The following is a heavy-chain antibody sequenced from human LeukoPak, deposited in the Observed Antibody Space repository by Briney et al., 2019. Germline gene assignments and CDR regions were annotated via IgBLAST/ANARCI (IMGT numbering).Heavy chain of an antibody. CDR1: GYTFTSYY. V-gene: IGHV1-46*01. CDR3: ARDNSVEDTAWWFDP. D-gene: IGHD4-23*01. J-gene: IGHJ5*02. CDR2: INPSGGST. Sequence: ASVKVSYKASGYTFTSYYMHWVRQAPGQGLEWMEIINPSGGSTSYAQKFQGRVTMTRDMSTSTDYMELSSLRSEDTAVYYCARDNSVEDTAWWFDPWGQGTLVTVSS.